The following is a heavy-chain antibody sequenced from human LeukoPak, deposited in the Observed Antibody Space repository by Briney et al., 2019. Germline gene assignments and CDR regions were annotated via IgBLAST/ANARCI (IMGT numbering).Heavy chain of an antibody. D-gene: IGHD1-26*01. CDR2: IYYSGST. V-gene: IGHV4-59*01. J-gene: IGHJ4*02. Sequence: SETLSLTCTVSGGSMSPYYWSWIRQPPGKGLEWIGYIYYSGSTNYNPSLKSRVTISVDTSKNQFSLKLSSVTAADTAVYYCARAKGIVGATKGYFDYWGQGTLVTVSP. CDR3: ARAKGIVGATKGYFDY. CDR1: GGSMSPYY.